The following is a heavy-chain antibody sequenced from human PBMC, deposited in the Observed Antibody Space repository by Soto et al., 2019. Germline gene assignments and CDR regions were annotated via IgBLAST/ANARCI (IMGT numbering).Heavy chain of an antibody. V-gene: IGHV3-23*01. CDR2: ISGSGGST. Sequence: GGSLRLSCAASGFTFSSYAMSWVRQAPGKGLEWVSAISGSGGSTYYADSVKGRFTISRDNSKNTLYLQMNSLRAEDTAVYYCANEALGYCSGGSCYGYWGQGTMVTVS. D-gene: IGHD2-15*01. CDR3: ANEALGYCSGGSCYGY. CDR1: GFTFSSYA. J-gene: IGHJ3*01.